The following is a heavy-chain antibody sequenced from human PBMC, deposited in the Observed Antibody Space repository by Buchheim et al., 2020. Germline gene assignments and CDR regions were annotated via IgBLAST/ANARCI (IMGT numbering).Heavy chain of an antibody. D-gene: IGHD6-13*01. CDR3: ARDAAYMTTWYLNWFDP. J-gene: IGHJ5*02. CDR1: GYTFTGFY. CDR2: INPTGGST. V-gene: IGHV1-46*01. Sequence: QGQLVQSGAEVKKPGASVKLSCKASGYTFTGFYMHWVRQAPGQGLEWMAIINPTGGSTSYAQKFQGRVTVTRDTSTSTVYMELSSLRSEDTVVYYCARDAAYMTTWYLNWFDPWGQGTL.